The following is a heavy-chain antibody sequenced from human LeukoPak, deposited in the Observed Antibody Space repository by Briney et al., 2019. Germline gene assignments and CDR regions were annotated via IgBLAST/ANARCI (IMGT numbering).Heavy chain of an antibody. CDR3: VRGDTARAFYHFAY. D-gene: IGHD3-3*02. V-gene: IGHV1-18*04. CDR1: GFPFTSYY. J-gene: IGHJ4*02. CDR2: ISAYDSHT. Sequence: WASMKVSCKASGFPFTSYYINWVRQAPGQGLEWMGWISAYDSHTNYAQSLQGRVTFTTDTSTTTAYMELRSLRSDDTAVYYCVRGDTARAFYHFAYWGQGTLVTVSS.